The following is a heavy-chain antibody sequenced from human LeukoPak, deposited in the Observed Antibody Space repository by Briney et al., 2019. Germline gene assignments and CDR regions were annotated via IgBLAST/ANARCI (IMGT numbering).Heavy chain of an antibody. V-gene: IGHV3-30*18. Sequence: GGSLRLSCAASGFTFSSYGMHWVRQAPGKGLEWVAVISYDGGNKYYADSVKGRFTISRDRSKNSVYLQMNSLRPDDTALYYCAKDGGRYRFDFWGQGTMVTVSS. CDR1: GFTFSSYG. CDR2: ISYDGGNK. CDR3: AKDGGRYRFDF. J-gene: IGHJ4*02. D-gene: IGHD3-16*02.